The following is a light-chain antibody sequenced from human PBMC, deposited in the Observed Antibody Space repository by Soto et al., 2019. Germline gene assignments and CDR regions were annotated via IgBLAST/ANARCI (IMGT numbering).Light chain of an antibody. Sequence: QSALTQPASVSGSPGQSITISCTGTSSDIGHYDYVSWYQQHPGKAPKLMIYEVNKRPSGVPDRFSGSKSGNTASLTVSRLQAEDEADYYCSSYAGVKDYYVFGTGTKLTVL. J-gene: IGLJ1*01. CDR3: SSYAGVKDYYV. V-gene: IGLV2-8*01. CDR2: EVN. CDR1: SSDIGHYDY.